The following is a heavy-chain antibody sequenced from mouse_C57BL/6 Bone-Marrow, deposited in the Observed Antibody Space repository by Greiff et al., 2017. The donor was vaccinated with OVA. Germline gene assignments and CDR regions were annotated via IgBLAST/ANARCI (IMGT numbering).Heavy chain of an antibody. Sequence: QVQLQQPGAELVKPGASVKMSCKASGYTFTSYWITWVKQRPGQGLAWIGDIYPGSGSTNYNEKFKSKATLTVDTSSSTAYMQLSSLTSEDSAVYYCARGGYGKGRYAMDYWGQGTSVTVSS. V-gene: IGHV1-55*01. CDR3: ARGGYGKGRYAMDY. D-gene: IGHD2-1*01. CDR1: GYTFTSYW. CDR2: IYPGSGST. J-gene: IGHJ4*01.